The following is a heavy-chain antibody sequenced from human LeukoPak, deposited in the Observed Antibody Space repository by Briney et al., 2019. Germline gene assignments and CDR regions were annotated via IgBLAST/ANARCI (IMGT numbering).Heavy chain of an antibody. D-gene: IGHD3-22*01. J-gene: IGHJ6*03. V-gene: IGHV4-34*01. CDR1: GGSFSGYY. CDR3: ARRPYYYDTSTYWGSYYYYYMDV. CDR2: INDSGST. Sequence: SPSETLSLTCAVYGGSFSGYYWTWIRQPPGKGLEWIGEINDSGSTNYNPSLKSRVTISVDTSKNQFSLKLNSVTAADMAVYYCARRPYYYDTSTYWGSYYYYYMDVWGKGTTVTISS.